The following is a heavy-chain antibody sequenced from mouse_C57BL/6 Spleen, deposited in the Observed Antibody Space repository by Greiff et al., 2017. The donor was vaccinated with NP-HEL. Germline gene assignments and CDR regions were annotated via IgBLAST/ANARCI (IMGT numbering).Heavy chain of an antibody. CDR3: ARLEYDYDDY. J-gene: IGHJ2*01. CDR1: GYTFTDYY. D-gene: IGHD2-4*01. Sequence: QVQLKQSGAELVRPGASVKLSCKASGYTFTDYYINWVKQRPGQGLEWIARIYPGSGNTYYNEKFKGKATLTAEKSSSTAYMQLSSLTSEDSAVYFCARLEYDYDDYWGQGTTLTVSS. CDR2: IYPGSGNT. V-gene: IGHV1-76*01.